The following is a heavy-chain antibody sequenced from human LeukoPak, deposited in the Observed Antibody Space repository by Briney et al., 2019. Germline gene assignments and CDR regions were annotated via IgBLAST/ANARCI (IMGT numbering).Heavy chain of an antibody. D-gene: IGHD6-6*01. V-gene: IGHV1-2*07. J-gene: IGHJ4*02. Sequence: GASLNASCEPSVYTFPGDDMHCAPQAPGQGGWCSGGINPNIAGTNYAHKFQGRVTMTMDTSSSTDYMELSRMRSDDTAVYYCAREHRSSSGKVFDYWGQGTLVTVSS. CDR1: VYTFPGDD. CDR3: AREHRSSSGKVFDY. CDR2: INPNIAGT.